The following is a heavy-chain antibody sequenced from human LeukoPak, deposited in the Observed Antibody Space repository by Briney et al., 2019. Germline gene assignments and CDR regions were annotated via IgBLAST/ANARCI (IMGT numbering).Heavy chain of an antibody. D-gene: IGHD2/OR15-2a*01. V-gene: IGHV4-39*01. CDR2: VFYSGST. Sequence: PSETLSLTCTVFGGSISSSTNYWGWIRQPPGKGLEWIGSVFYSGSTYYNPSLKSRVTISVDTSKNQFSLKLSSVTAADTAVYYCARSLFIQAHIDYWGQGAPVTVSS. J-gene: IGHJ4*02. CDR1: GGSISSSTNY. CDR3: ARSLFIQAHIDY.